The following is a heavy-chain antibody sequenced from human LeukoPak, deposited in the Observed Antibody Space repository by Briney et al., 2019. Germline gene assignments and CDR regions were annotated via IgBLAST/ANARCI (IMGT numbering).Heavy chain of an antibody. CDR3: ARGGIYFDY. CDR2: ISYDGSNK. V-gene: IGHV3-30-3*01. CDR1: GFTFSSYA. Sequence: PGGSLRLSCAASGFTFSSYAMSCVRQAPGKGLEWVAVISYDGSNKYYADSVKGRFTISRDNSKNTLYLQMNSLRAEDTAVYYCARGGIYFDYWGQGTLVTVSS. D-gene: IGHD1-26*01. J-gene: IGHJ4*02.